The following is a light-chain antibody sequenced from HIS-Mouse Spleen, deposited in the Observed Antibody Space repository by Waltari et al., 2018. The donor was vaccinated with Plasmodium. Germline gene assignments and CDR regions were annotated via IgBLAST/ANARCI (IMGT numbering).Light chain of an antibody. J-gene: IGKJ2*01. CDR3: LQDYNYPYT. CDR1: QGIRND. Sequence: AIQMTQSPSSLSASVEERFTITCRASQGIRNDLGWYQQKPGKAPKLLISAASSLQSGVPSRFSGSGSGTDFTLTISSLQPEDFATYYCLQDYNYPYTFGQGTKLEIK. V-gene: IGKV1-6*01. CDR2: AAS.